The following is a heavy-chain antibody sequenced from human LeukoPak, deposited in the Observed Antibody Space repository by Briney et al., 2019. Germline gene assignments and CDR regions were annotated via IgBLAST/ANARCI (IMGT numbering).Heavy chain of an antibody. J-gene: IGHJ4*02. V-gene: IGHV3-21*01. CDR3: ARDGYDSSGYYSQPDDY. Sequence: PGGSLRLSCAASGFTFSSYSMNWVRQAPGKGLEWVSSISSSSSYIYYADSVKGRFTISRDNAKNSLYLQMNSLRAEDTAVYYCARDGYDSSGYYSQPDDYWGQGTLVTVSS. CDR2: ISSSSSYI. D-gene: IGHD3-22*01. CDR1: GFTFSSYS.